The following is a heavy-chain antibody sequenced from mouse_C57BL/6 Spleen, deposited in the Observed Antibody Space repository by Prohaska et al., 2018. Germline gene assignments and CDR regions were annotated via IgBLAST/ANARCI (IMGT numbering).Heavy chain of an antibody. D-gene: IGHD4-1*01. V-gene: IGHV1-69*01. CDR1: GYTFTSYW. Sequence: QVQLQQPGAELVMPGASVKLSCKASGYTFTSYWMHWVKQRPGQGLEWIGEIDPSDSYTNYNQKFKGKATLTVDKSSSTAYMQLSSLTSEDSAVYYCARVGTVSDYWGQGTTLTFYS. J-gene: IGHJ2*01. CDR3: ARVGTVSDY. CDR2: IDPSDSYT.